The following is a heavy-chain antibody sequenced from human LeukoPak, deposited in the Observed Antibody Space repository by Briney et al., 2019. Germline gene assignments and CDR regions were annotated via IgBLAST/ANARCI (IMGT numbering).Heavy chain of an antibody. V-gene: IGHV3-48*03. CDR1: GFTFSSYE. CDR3: AREYGSGWYDY. J-gene: IGHJ4*02. D-gene: IGHD6-19*01. Sequence: QLGGSLRLSCAVSGFTFSSYEMNWVRQAPGKGLEWVSYISSSGRIIYYADSVKGRFTISRDNAKNSLYLQMNSLTAEDTAVYYCAREYGSGWYDYWGQGTLVTVSS. CDR2: ISSSGRII.